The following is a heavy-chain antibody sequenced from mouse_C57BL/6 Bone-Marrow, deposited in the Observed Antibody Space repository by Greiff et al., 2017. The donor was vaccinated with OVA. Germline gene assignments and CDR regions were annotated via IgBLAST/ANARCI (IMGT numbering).Heavy chain of an antibody. CDR2: IDPETGGT. CDR1: GYTFTDYE. CDR3: HYYGGNFAY. D-gene: IGHD1-2*01. V-gene: IGHV1-15*01. J-gene: IGHJ3*01. Sequence: VQLQQSGAELVRPGASVTLSCKASGYTFTDYEMHWVKQTPVHGLEWIGAIDPETGGTAYHQKFKGQAILTADKSSSTAYMVLRSLTSEDSAVYYCHYYGGNFAYWGQGTLVTVSA.